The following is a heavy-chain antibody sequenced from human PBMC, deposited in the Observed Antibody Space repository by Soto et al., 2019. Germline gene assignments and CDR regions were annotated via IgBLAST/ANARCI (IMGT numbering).Heavy chain of an antibody. CDR3: ANNDAFDI. J-gene: IGHJ3*02. D-gene: IGHD1-1*01. CDR1: GFTFSSYE. Sequence: SVGSLRLSCAASGFTFSSYEMNWVRQAPGKGLEWVSYISSSGSTIYYADSVKGRFTISRDNAKNSLYLQMNSLRAEDTAVYYCANNDAFDIWGQGTMVTVSS. CDR2: ISSSGSTI. V-gene: IGHV3-48*03.